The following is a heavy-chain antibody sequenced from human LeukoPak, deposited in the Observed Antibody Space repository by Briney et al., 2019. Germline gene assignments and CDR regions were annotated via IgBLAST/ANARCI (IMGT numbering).Heavy chain of an antibody. V-gene: IGHV3-11*01. CDR1: GFTFSDYY. Sequence: GGSLRFSCAASGFTFSDYYMSWIRQAPGKGLEWVSYISSSGSTIYYADSVKGRFTISRDNAKNSLYLQMNSLRAEDTAVYYCARDPTQPAHYYYYGMDVWGQGTTVTVSS. CDR3: ARDPTQPAHYYYYGMDV. J-gene: IGHJ6*02. D-gene: IGHD5-18*01. CDR2: ISSSGSTI.